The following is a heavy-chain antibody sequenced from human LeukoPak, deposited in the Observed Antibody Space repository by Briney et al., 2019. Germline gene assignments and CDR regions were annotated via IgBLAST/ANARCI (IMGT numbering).Heavy chain of an antibody. D-gene: IGHD2-2*01. J-gene: IGHJ6*04. CDR1: GYTFTSYG. Sequence: GASVKVSCKASGYTFTSYGISWVRQAPGQGLEWMGWISAYNGNTNYAQKLQGRVTMTTDTSTSTAYMELRSLRSDDTAVYYCARDSLADSCSSTSCYDYYYGMDVWGKGTTVTVSS. V-gene: IGHV1-18*04. CDR3: ARDSLADSCSSTSCYDYYYGMDV. CDR2: ISAYNGNT.